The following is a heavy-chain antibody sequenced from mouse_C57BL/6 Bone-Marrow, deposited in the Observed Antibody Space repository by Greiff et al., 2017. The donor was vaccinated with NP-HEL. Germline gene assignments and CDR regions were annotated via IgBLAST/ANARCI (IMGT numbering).Heavy chain of an antibody. J-gene: IGHJ4*01. D-gene: IGHD1-1*01. CDR1: GYAFSSSW. CDR3: ARDYGSSYEACYYAKDY. Sequence: QVQLKESGPELVKPGASVKISCKASGYAFSSSWMNWVKQRPGKGLEWIGRIYPGDGDTNYNGKFKGKATLTADKSSSTAYMQLSSLTSEESAVYFCARDYGSSYEACYYAKDYWGQGTSVTVST. CDR2: IYPGDGDT. V-gene: IGHV1-82*01.